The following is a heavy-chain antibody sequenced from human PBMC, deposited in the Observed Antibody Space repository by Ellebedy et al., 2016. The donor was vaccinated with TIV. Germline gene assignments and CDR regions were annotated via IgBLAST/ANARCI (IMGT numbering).Heavy chain of an antibody. CDR3: ATDRDRRWFYF. CDR2: MSSSGST. J-gene: IGHJ5*01. CDR1: GGSTYSSNFY. Sequence: SETLSLTXSVSGGSTYSSNFYWGWVRQPPGKGLEWIGSMSSSGSTYYNPSLKSRVTMSVDTSQFSLKLTSVTAADTAVYYCATDRDRRWFYFWGQGTLVTVSS. V-gene: IGHV4-39*07.